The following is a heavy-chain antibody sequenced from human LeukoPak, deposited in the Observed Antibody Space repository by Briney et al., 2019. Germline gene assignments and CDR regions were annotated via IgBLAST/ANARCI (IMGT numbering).Heavy chain of an antibody. V-gene: IGHV3-23*01. Sequence: PGGSLRLSCVASGITFSSPAMSWVRQAPGKGLEWVSLISGSGGHTYYGDSVKGRFTISRDNSTNRLYLQMNSLRPEDTAVYYCAKGGAATMRDGYNYYYYYMEVWGRGTTVTVSS. CDR1: GITFSSPA. D-gene: IGHD5-24*01. J-gene: IGHJ6*03. CDR3: AKGGAATMRDGYNYYYYYMEV. CDR2: ISGSGGHT.